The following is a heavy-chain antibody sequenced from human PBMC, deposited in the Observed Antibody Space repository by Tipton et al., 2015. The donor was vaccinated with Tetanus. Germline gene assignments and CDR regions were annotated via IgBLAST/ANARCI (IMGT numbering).Heavy chain of an antibody. D-gene: IGHD6-19*01. CDR3: ARHVVEAVPRWFDP. CDR1: GGSISSSSYY. Sequence: TLSLTCTVPGGSISSSSYYWGWIRQPPGKGLEWIGSIYYSGSTYYNPSLKSRVTISVDTSKNQFSLKLNSVSAADTAVYYCARHVVEAVPRWFDPWGQGTLVTVSS. J-gene: IGHJ5*02. V-gene: IGHV4-39*01. CDR2: IYYSGST.